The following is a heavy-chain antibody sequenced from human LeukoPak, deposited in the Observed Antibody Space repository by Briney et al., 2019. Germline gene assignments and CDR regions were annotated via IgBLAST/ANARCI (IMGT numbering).Heavy chain of an antibody. CDR3: ARSIPPDF. CDR1: GFTFTTYA. J-gene: IGHJ4*02. Sequence: PGGSLRLSCVPSGFTFTTYAMNWVRQAPGKGLEWVSGITSGGRTYYADSVKGRFTISRDSSKNTLYLQMTSLRADDTALYCCARSIPPDFWGQGTLVTVSS. CDR2: ITSGGRT. D-gene: IGHD1-26*01. V-gene: IGHV3-23*01.